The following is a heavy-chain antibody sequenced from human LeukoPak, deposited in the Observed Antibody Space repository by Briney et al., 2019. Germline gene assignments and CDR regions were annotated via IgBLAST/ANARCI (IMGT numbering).Heavy chain of an antibody. V-gene: IGHV6-1*01. Sequence: SQTLSLTCAISGDSVSSNSAAWNWIRQSPSRGLEWLGRTYYRSKWYNDYAVSVKSRITINPDTSKNQFSLQLNSVTPEDTAVYYCARDQESSVRGATNFDYWGQGTLVTVSS. CDR1: GDSVSSNSAA. J-gene: IGHJ4*02. CDR2: TYYRSKWYN. CDR3: ARDQESSVRGATNFDY. D-gene: IGHD1-26*01.